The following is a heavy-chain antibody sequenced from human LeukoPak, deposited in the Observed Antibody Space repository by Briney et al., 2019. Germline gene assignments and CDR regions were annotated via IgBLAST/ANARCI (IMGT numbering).Heavy chain of an antibody. CDR1: GYTLTELS. CDR2: FDPEDGET. Sequence: AASVKVSCKVSGYTLTELSMHWVRQAPGKGLEWMGGFDPEDGETIYAQKFQGRVTITRDTSATTAYMELSSLRSEDTAVYYCARGGSLDYWGQGTLVTVSS. V-gene: IGHV1-24*01. D-gene: IGHD6-13*01. CDR3: ARGGSLDY. J-gene: IGHJ4*02.